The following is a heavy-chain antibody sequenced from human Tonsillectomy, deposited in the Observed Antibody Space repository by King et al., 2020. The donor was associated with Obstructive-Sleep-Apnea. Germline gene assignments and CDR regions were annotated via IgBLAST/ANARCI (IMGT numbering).Heavy chain of an antibody. V-gene: IGHV3-30*04. CDR2: ITHAGSNK. D-gene: IGHD5-18*01. CDR3: ARDLSAGYSYGYYFDY. J-gene: IGHJ4*02. CDR1: GFTSSSYA. Sequence: QLVESGGGVVQPGRALRLSCAASGFTSSSYAMHWVRQSPVKGREWVAFITHAGSNKYYADSVKSRFTISRDNSKHTLYLQMHRLRAEDTAVYYCARDLSAGYSYGYYFDYWGQGTLVTVSS.